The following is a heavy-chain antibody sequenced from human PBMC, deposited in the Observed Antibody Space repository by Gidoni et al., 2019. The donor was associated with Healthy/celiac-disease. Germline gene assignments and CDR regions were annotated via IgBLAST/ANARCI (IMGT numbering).Heavy chain of an antibody. CDR1: GGSIGSSSYD. J-gene: IGHJ4*02. V-gene: IGHV4-39*07. CDR2: IYYRGST. CDR3: ARAIRIAAAAPCDY. Sequence: LQLQQSVPGLVTPSEPLSLTCPVSGGSIGSSSYDWGWIRQPPGKGLEWIGSIYYRGSTYYNPSLKSRVTISVDTSKNQFSLKLSSVTAADTAVYYCARAIRIAAAAPCDYWGQGTLVTVSS. D-gene: IGHD6-13*01.